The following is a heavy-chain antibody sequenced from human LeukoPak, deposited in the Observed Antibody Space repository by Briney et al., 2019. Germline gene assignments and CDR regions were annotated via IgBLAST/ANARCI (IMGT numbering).Heavy chain of an antibody. CDR3: AKVYYYDSSGSGNDAFDI. J-gene: IGHJ3*02. CDR1: GFMFSSYG. D-gene: IGHD3-22*01. Sequence: GGSLRLSCAASGFMFSSYGMHWVRQAPGKGLEWVAFIRYDGSNKYYADSVKGRFSIFRDNSKNTLYLQMNSLRAEDTAVYYCAKVYYYDSSGSGNDAFDIWGQGTMVTVSS. CDR2: IRYDGSNK. V-gene: IGHV3-30*02.